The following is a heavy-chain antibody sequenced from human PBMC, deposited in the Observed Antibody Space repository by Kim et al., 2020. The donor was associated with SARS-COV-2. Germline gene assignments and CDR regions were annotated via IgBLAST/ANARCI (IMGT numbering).Heavy chain of an antibody. CDR2: IYHSGST. CDR1: GYSISSGYY. Sequence: SETLSLTCTVSGYSISSGYYWGWIRQPPGKGLEWIGSIYHSGSTYYNPSLKSRVTISVDTSKNQFSLKLSSVTAADTAVYYCARPGGARYNNWFDPWGQG. CDR3: ARPGGARYNNWFDP. D-gene: IGHD2-21*01. V-gene: IGHV4-38-2*02. J-gene: IGHJ5*02.